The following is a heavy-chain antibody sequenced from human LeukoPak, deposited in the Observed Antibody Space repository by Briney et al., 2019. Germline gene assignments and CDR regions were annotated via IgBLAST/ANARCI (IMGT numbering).Heavy chain of an antibody. V-gene: IGHV4-34*01. CDR2: INHSGST. D-gene: IGHD3-3*01. CDR1: GFTFSSYS. CDR3: ARGRPERTIFGVVILDY. Sequence: GSLRLSCAASGFTFSSYSMNWVRQAPGKGLEWIGEINHSGSTNYNPSLKSRVTISVDTSKNQFSLKLSSVTAADTAVYYCARGRPERTIFGVVILDYWGQGTLVTVSS. J-gene: IGHJ4*02.